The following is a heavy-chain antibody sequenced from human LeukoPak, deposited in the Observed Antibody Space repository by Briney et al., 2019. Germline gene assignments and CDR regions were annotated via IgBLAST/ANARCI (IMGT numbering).Heavy chain of an antibody. CDR1: GGSISSGGYY. J-gene: IGHJ5*02. CDR3: ARGSGFDP. Sequence: PSETLSLTCTVSGGSISSGGYYWSWIRQPPGKGLEWIGYIYHSGSTNYNPSLKSRVTISVDTSKNQFSLKLSSVTAADTAVYYCARGSGFDPWGQGTLVTVSS. CDR2: IYHSGST. V-gene: IGHV4-61*08.